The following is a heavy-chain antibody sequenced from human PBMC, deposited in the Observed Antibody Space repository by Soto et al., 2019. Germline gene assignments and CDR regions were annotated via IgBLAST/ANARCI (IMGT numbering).Heavy chain of an antibody. CDR3: ARMVGGRWLQSYYYYGMDV. CDR1: GGSFSGYY. J-gene: IGHJ6*02. Sequence: KTSETLSLTCAVYGGSFSGYYWSWIRKPPGKGLEWIGEINHSGSTNYNPSLKSRVTISVDTSKNQFSLKLSSVTAADTAVYYCARMVGGRWLQSYYYYGMDVWGQGTTVTVS. D-gene: IGHD3-16*01. V-gene: IGHV4-34*01. CDR2: INHSGST.